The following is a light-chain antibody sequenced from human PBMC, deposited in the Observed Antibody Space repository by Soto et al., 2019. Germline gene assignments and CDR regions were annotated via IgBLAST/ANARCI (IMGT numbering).Light chain of an antibody. Sequence: QSVLTQPRSVSGSPGQSVTISCTGTSSDVGGYNYVSWYQHHPGKAPKLMIYDVSKRPSGVPDRFSGSKSGNTASLTISGLQAEDEADYYCCSYVGSYTGVFGTGTKVTVL. J-gene: IGLJ1*01. CDR2: DVS. V-gene: IGLV2-11*01. CDR1: SSDVGGYNY. CDR3: CSYVGSYTGV.